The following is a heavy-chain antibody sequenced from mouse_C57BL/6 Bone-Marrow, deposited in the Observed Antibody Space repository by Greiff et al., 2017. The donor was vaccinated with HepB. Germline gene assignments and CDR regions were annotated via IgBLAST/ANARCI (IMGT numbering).Heavy chain of an antibody. CDR1: GYAFSSYW. D-gene: IGHD1-1*01. CDR3: AFYYYGSSPFDY. V-gene: IGHV1-80*01. CDR2: IYPGDGDT. J-gene: IGHJ2*01. Sequence: QVQLKESGAELVKPGASVKISCKASGYAFSSYWMNWVKQRPGKGLEWIGQIYPGDGDTNYNGKFKGKATLTADKSSSTAYMQLSSLTSEDSAVYFCAFYYYGSSPFDYWGQGTTLTVSS.